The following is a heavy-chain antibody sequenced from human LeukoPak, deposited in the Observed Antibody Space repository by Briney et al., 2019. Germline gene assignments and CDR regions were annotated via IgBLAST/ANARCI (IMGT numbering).Heavy chain of an antibody. Sequence: GSLRLSCAASGFTFSSYSMNWIRQPPGKGLEWIGSIYQSGSTYYNPSLKSRVTISVDTSKNQFSLKLSSVTAADTAVYYCARVPGPNWFDPWGQGTLVTVSS. CDR3: ARVPGPNWFDP. CDR2: IYQSGST. J-gene: IGHJ5*02. V-gene: IGHV4-38-2*01. CDR1: GFTFSSYS.